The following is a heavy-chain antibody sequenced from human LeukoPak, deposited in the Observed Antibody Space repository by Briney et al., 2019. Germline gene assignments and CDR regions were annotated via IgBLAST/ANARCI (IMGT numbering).Heavy chain of an antibody. J-gene: IGHJ4*02. CDR2: IGTAGDT. Sequence: PGGSLRLSCATSGFTFSNHAMHWVRQASGKGLEWVSAIGTAGDTFYPGSVKGRFTISRDNSKNTLYLQMNSLRAEDTAVYYCASPDYYGSGSPFGYWGQGTLVTVSS. CDR1: GFTFSNHA. V-gene: IGHV3-13*01. CDR3: ASPDYYGSGSPFGY. D-gene: IGHD3-10*01.